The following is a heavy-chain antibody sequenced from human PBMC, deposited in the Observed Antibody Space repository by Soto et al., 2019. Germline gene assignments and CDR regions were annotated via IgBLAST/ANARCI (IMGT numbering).Heavy chain of an antibody. Sequence: GGSLRLSCAASGFTFSTYGMHWVRQVPGKGLEWAAVILSDGTSKNYADSVKGRFTISRDNSKNTLYIQMNSLGAEDTAVYYCARADSSGWLFDYWGQGTLVTVSS. CDR2: ILSDGTSK. J-gene: IGHJ4*02. CDR3: ARADSSGWLFDY. D-gene: IGHD6-19*01. V-gene: IGHV3-33*01. CDR1: GFTFSTYG.